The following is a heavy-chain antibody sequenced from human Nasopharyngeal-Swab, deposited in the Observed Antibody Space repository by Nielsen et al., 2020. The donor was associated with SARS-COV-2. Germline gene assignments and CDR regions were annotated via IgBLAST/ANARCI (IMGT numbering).Heavy chain of an antibody. CDR2: ISSSSTYI. Sequence: GESLKISCAASGFTFSNYGMIWVRQAPGKGLEWVSSISSSSTYIYYPDSVKGRFTISRDNAKKSVFLQMNSLRAEDTAVYYCARVGSLGVNIDYWGQGTLVTVSS. D-gene: IGHD1-26*01. J-gene: IGHJ4*02. CDR1: GFTFSNYG. V-gene: IGHV3-21*01. CDR3: ARVGSLGVNIDY.